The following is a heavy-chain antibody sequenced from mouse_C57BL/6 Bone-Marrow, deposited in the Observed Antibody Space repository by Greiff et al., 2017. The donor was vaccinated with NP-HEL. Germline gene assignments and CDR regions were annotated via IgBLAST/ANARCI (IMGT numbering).Heavy chain of an antibody. D-gene: IGHD1-1*01. Sequence: QVQLQQSGAELARPGASVKLSCKASGYTFTSYGISWVKQRTGQGLEWIGEIYPRSGNTYYNEKFKGKATLTADKSSSTAYMELRSLTSEDSAVYFCARPHLLLRSYAMDNWGQGTSVTVSS. CDR2: IYPRSGNT. V-gene: IGHV1-81*01. CDR1: GYTFTSYG. CDR3: ARPHLLLRSYAMDN. J-gene: IGHJ4*01.